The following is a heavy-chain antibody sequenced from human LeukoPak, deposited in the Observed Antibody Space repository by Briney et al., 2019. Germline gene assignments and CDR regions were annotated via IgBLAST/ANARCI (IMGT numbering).Heavy chain of an antibody. CDR1: GGSISSYY. CDR2: IYYSGST. CDR3: ARDGSSGWYFDY. J-gene: IGHJ4*02. V-gene: IGHV4-59*01. Sequence: SETLSLTCTVSGGSISSYYWSWIRQPPGKGLEWIGYIYYSGSTNYNPSLKSRVTISVDTSKNQFSLKLSSVTAADTAVYYCARDGSSGWYFDYWGQGTPVTVSS. D-gene: IGHD6-19*01.